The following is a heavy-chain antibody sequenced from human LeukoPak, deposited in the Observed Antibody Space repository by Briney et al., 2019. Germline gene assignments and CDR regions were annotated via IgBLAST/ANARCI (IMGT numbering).Heavy chain of an antibody. CDR3: ARLSTTGTSYYYYGMDV. J-gene: IGHJ6*02. V-gene: IGHV5-51*01. D-gene: IGHD1-1*01. CDR2: IYPGDSDT. Sequence: GESLKISCKGSGYSFTSYWIGWVRQMPGKGLEWMGIIYPGDSDTRYSPSFQGRVTISADKSISTAYLQWSSLKASDTAMYYCARLSTTGTSYYYYGMDVWGQGTTVTVSS. CDR1: GYSFTSYW.